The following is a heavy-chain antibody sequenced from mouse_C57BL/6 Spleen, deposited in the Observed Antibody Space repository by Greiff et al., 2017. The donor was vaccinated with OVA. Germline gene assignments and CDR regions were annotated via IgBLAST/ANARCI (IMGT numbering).Heavy chain of an antibody. CDR2: ISYDGSN. Sequence: EVQLQESGPGLVKPSQSLSLTCSVTGYSITSGYYWNWIRQLPGNKLEWMGYISYDGSNNYNPSLKNRISITLDTSKNQFFLKLNSVTTEDTATYYGARSRDGGGAMDYWGQGTSVTVSS. J-gene: IGHJ4*01. D-gene: IGHD3-3*01. V-gene: IGHV3-6*01. CDR3: ARSRDGGGAMDY. CDR1: GYSITSGYY.